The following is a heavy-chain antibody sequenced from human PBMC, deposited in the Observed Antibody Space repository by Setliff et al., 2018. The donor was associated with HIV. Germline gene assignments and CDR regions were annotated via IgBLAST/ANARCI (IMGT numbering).Heavy chain of an antibody. V-gene: IGHV4-34*01. CDR3: AFLNTPGSDSSGYPPL. Sequence: PSETLSLTCAVYVGPFSAYYWSWIRQSPGKGLEWIGVINHSGSPNYTPSLKSRVTISADTSKNQFSLKLTSVTAADTAVYYCAFLNTPGSDSSGYPPLWGQGTLVTVSS. J-gene: IGHJ4*02. CDR1: VGPFSAYY. CDR2: INHSGSP. D-gene: IGHD3-22*01.